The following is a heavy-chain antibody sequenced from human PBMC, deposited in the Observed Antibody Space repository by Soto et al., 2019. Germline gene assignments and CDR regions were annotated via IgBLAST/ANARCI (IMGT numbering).Heavy chain of an antibody. D-gene: IGHD3-16*01. CDR1: GGSFRSYA. CDR3: ATSRGFYEAMEV. J-gene: IGHJ6*02. V-gene: IGHV1-69*01. Sequence: QVQLGQSGAEVKKPGSSVKVSCRSSGGSFRSYAISWVRQAPGQGLEWMGSIMAVFGSATYAQRFQGRAIITADESTTTSYLELGGLQSGDAAVYFCATSRGFYEAMEVWGQGTTVTVSS. CDR2: IMAVFGSA.